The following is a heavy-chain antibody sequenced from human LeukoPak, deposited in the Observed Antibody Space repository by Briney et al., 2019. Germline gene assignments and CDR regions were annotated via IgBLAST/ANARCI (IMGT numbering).Heavy chain of an antibody. CDR3: ATDYYDSSGYYTGTY. Sequence: GGSLRLSCAASGFTFSGYWMNWVRQAPGKGRGWVANIKKEGSEKYYVDSVKGRFTISRDNAKNSLYLQMNSLRADDTAVYYCATDYYDSSGYYTGTYWGQGTLVTVSS. CDR2: IKKEGSEK. J-gene: IGHJ4*02. V-gene: IGHV3-7*03. CDR1: GFTFSGYW. D-gene: IGHD3-22*01.